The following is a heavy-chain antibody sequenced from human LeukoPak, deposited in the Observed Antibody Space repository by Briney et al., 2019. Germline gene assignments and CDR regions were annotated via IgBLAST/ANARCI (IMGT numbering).Heavy chain of an antibody. CDR2: IYPSDSNT. J-gene: IGHJ3*02. D-gene: IGHD6-13*01. Sequence: GESLKISCKGSGYSFTSYWIGWVRQMPGKGLEWMGIIYPSDSNTRYSPSFQGQVTISADKSISTAYLQWSSLKASDTAMYYCARQGYTSSSWYYAFDIWGQGTMVTVSS. CDR3: ARQGYTSSSWYYAFDI. V-gene: IGHV5-51*01. CDR1: GYSFTSYW.